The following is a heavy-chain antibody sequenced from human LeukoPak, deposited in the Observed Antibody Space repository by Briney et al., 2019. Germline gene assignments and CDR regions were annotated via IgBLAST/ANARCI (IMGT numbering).Heavy chain of an antibody. D-gene: IGHD3-16*02. CDR1: GGSISTYH. J-gene: IGHJ4*02. CDR2: VYYSGST. CDR3: ARAVISFGGTIAKGFDC. V-gene: IGHV4-59*01. Sequence: SETLSLTCTVSGGSISTYHWSWIRQPPGKGPEWIAYVYYSGSTDYSPSLKDRATISVDTSMNQFSLSLSSVTAADTAIYYCARAVISFGGTIAKGFDCWGQGTLVTVSS.